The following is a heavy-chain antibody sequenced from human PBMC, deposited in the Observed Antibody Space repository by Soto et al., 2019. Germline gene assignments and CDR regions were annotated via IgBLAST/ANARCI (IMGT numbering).Heavy chain of an antibody. CDR1: GFTFSSYG. Sequence: QVQLVESGGCVVQPGRSLRLSCAASGFTFSSYGMHWVRQAPGKGLEWVAVISYDGSNKYYADSVKGRFTISRDNSKNTLYLQMNSLRAEDTAVYYCAKGRSAAGDYWGQGTLVTVSS. CDR3: AKGRSAAGDY. V-gene: IGHV3-30*18. CDR2: ISYDGSNK. J-gene: IGHJ4*02. D-gene: IGHD6-13*01.